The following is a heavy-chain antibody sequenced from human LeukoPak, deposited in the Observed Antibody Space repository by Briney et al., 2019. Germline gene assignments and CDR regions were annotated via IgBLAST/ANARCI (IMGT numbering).Heavy chain of an antibody. CDR3: ARAVAARSFYFDY. CDR1: VFTFSTYW. D-gene: IGHD4-23*01. Sequence: GGSLRLSCAASVFTFSTYWMSWVRQATGKGLEWVANINQDGSERYLVDSVKGRFTISRDNVKNSLFLQMNSLRAEDTAVYYCARAVAARSFYFDYWGQGTLVTVSS. J-gene: IGHJ4*02. V-gene: IGHV3-7*01. CDR2: INQDGSER.